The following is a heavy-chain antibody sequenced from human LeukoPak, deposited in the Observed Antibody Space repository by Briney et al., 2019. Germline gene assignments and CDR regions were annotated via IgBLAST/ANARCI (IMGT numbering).Heavy chain of an antibody. CDR1: GFTVSSNY. J-gene: IGHJ4*02. CDR2: ISGSGGST. V-gene: IGHV3-23*01. Sequence: PGGSLRLSCAASGFTVSSNYMSWVRQAPGKGLEWVSAISGSGGSTYYADSVKGRFTISRDNSKNTLYLQMNSLRAEDTAVYYCAKDPNYGDYAYWGQGTLVTVSS. CDR3: AKDPNYGDYAY. D-gene: IGHD4-17*01.